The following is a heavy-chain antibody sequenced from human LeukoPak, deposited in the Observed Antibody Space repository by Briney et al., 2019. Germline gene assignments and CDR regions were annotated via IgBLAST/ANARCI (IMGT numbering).Heavy chain of an antibody. CDR2: INHSGST. Sequence: PGGSLRLSCAASGFTFSSYSMTWVRQPPGKGLEWIGEINHSGSTNYNPSLKSRVTISVDTSKNQFSLKLSSVTAADTAVYYCARDFNDGSGSYYTDWGEGTLVTVSS. D-gene: IGHD3-10*01. CDR1: GFTFSSYS. J-gene: IGHJ4*02. CDR3: ARDFNDGSGSYYTD. V-gene: IGHV4-34*01.